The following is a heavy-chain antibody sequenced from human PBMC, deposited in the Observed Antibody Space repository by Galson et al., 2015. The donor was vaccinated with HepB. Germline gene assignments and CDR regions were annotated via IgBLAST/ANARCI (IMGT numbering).Heavy chain of an antibody. D-gene: IGHD1-14*01. V-gene: IGHV3-23*01. CDR1: GFPFNTFA. CDR2: ITGGGEHT. CDR3: AKGYGYFDS. J-gene: IGHJ4*02. Sequence: SLRLSCAASGFPFNTFAMTWVRQAPGKGLEWVSAITGGGEHTYHADSVKGRLSISRDNTRNTLFLHMKSLRVDDTATYYCAKGYGYFDSWGQGTLVTVSP.